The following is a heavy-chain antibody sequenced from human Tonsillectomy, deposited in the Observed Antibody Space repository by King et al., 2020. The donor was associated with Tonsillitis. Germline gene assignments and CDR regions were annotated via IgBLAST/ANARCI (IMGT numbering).Heavy chain of an antibody. J-gene: IGHJ4*02. Sequence: VQLQESGPALVKPSQTLSLTCSVSGGSINSVDYYWSWIRQPPGKGLEWIGYIFYNRNTYYNPALQGQATLSIDTSKNHFSLKLTSVTAAATAVYYCARAKIYYFDHWGQGTLVTVSS. CDR2: IFYNRNT. CDR1: GGSINSVDYY. D-gene: IGHD3-3*01. CDR3: ARAKIYYFDH. V-gene: IGHV4-30-4*01.